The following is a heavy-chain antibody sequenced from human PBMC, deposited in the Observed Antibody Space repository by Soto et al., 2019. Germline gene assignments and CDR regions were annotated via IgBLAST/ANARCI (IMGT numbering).Heavy chain of an antibody. D-gene: IGHD3-10*01. CDR1: GDTFSFYT. J-gene: IGHJ4*02. Sequence: QVQLVQSGTEVKKPGSSEKFSCKASGDTFSFYTINWVRQAPGLGLEWVGRINPIVSMSNYAQKFQGRVSMTADKSTSTAYMELRSLRSDDTAMSFCAASYGSGYRAFDYWGQGALVIVSS. CDR3: AASYGSGYRAFDY. V-gene: IGHV1-69*02. CDR2: INPIVSMS.